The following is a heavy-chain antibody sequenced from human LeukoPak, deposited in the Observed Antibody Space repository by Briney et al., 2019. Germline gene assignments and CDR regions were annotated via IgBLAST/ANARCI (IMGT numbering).Heavy chain of an antibody. D-gene: IGHD3-22*01. CDR1: EFSFTTDW. CDR3: AKAYSYDTTGFYYFFDF. V-gene: IGHV3-74*01. Sequence: GRFLRLSYASSEFSFTTDWMHWVRQAPGKGLVWVSRINSDGTTIRYADSVKGRFTISRDNSKSTLFLQMSSLRAEDTALYYCAKAYSYDTTGFYYFFDFWGQGTLVTVSS. CDR2: INSDGTTI. J-gene: IGHJ4*02.